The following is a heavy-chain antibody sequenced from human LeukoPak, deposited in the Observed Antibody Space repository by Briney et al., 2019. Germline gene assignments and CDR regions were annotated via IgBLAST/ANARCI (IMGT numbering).Heavy chain of an antibody. CDR2: INHSGST. CDR3: AREDILTDGNWFDP. CDR1: GGSFSGYY. D-gene: IGHD3-9*01. J-gene: IGHJ5*02. Sequence: KPSETRSLTCAVYGGSFSGYYWSWIRQPPGKGLEWIGEINHSGSTNYNPSLKSRVTISVDTSKNQFSLKLSSVTAADTAVYYCAREDILTDGNWFDPWGQGTLVTVSS. V-gene: IGHV4-34*01.